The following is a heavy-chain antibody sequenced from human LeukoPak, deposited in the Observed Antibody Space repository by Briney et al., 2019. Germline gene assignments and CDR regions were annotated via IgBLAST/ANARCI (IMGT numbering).Heavy chain of an antibody. Sequence: QPGGSLRLSCAASGFTFSSYTMTWVRQAPGKGLEWVSVISGNGGTTYYAESVKGRFTISRDNPKNTLYLQMNSLRVEDTAVYFCAKGRTGYIPDSWGQGTLVTVSS. CDR1: GFTFSSYT. D-gene: IGHD6-13*01. V-gene: IGHV3-23*01. J-gene: IGHJ4*02. CDR3: AKGRTGYIPDS. CDR2: ISGNGGTT.